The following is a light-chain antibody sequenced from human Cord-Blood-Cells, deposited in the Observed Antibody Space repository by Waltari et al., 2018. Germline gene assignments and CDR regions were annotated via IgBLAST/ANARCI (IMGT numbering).Light chain of an antibody. J-gene: IGKJ1*01. CDR1: QSVLYRSNNKNS. CDR2: WAS. Sequence: DIVMTQSPDSLAVSLGERATIHCKSSQSVLYRSNNKNSLAWYQQKPGQPPKLLIYWASTRESGVPDRFSGSGSGTDFTLTISSLQAEDVAVYYCQQYYSTPRTFGQGTKVEIK. V-gene: IGKV4-1*01. CDR3: QQYYSTPRT.